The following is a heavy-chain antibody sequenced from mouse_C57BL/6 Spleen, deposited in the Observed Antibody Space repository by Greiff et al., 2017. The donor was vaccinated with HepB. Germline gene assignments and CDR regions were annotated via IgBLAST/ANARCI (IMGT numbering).Heavy chain of an antibody. Sequence: EVQLQQSGPELVKPGASVKISCKASGYTFTDYYMNWVKQSHGKSLEWIGDINPNNGGTSYNQKFKGKATLTVDKSSSTAYMELRSLTSEDSAVYYCANYGSSNPFAYWGQGTLVTVSA. D-gene: IGHD1-1*01. CDR2: INPNNGGT. CDR1: GYTFTDYY. V-gene: IGHV1-26*01. CDR3: ANYGSSNPFAY. J-gene: IGHJ3*01.